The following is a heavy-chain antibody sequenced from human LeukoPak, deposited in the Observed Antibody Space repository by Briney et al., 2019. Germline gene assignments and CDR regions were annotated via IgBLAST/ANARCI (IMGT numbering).Heavy chain of an antibody. CDR1: GYTFTRYD. D-gene: IGHD6-19*01. Sequence: ASVKVSCKASGYTFTRYDINWVRQATGQGLEWMGWMNPNSGNTGYAQKFQGRVTITRNTSLSTAYMELSSLRSEDTAVYYCASYGGIAVAGTGSRRPMSGYYFMDVWGKGTTVTVSS. CDR3: ASYGGIAVAGTGSRRPMSGYYFMDV. CDR2: MNPNSGNT. J-gene: IGHJ6*03. V-gene: IGHV1-8*01.